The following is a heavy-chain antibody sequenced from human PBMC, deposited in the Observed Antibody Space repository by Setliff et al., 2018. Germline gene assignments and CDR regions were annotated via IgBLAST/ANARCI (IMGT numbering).Heavy chain of an antibody. CDR2: INPNSGGT. D-gene: IGHD1-7*01. CDR3: ASPSLELREDGLDY. V-gene: IGHV1-2*02. Sequence: ASVKVSCKASGYTFTGYFIHWVRQAPGQGLEWMGWINPNSGGTNYAQKFQGRVTMTRNTSISTAYMELSSLRAEDTAVYYCASPSLELREDGLDYWGQGTLVTVSS. J-gene: IGHJ4*02. CDR1: GYTFTGYF.